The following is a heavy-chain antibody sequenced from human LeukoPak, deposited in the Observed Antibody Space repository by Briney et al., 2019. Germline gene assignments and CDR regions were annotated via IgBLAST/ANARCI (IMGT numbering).Heavy chain of an antibody. V-gene: IGHV3-23*01. J-gene: IGHJ4*02. CDR2: ISGSGGST. CDR1: GFTFSSYA. D-gene: IGHD3-3*01. Sequence: GGSPRLSCAASGFTFSSYAMSWVRQAPGKGLEWVSAISGSGGSTYYADSVKGRFTISRDNSKNTLYLQMNSLRAEDTAVYYCAKDTAIARFLEWLLFFDYWGQGTLVTVSS. CDR3: AKDTAIARFLEWLLFFDY.